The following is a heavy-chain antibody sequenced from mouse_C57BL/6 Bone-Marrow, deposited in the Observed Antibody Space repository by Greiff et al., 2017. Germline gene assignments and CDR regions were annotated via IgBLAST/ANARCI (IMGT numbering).Heavy chain of an antibody. J-gene: IGHJ3*01. V-gene: IGHV1-55*01. Sequence: VQLQQPGAELVKPGASVKMSCTASGYTFTSYCITWVKQRPGQGLEWIGDIYPGSGSTNYNEKFQSKATMTVDTSSSTAYMQLSRLTSEDAAVYYSVRWSNYFSYWGEGTLVTVAA. CDR3: VRWSNYFSY. D-gene: IGHD2-5*01. CDR2: IYPGSGST. CDR1: GYTFTSYC.